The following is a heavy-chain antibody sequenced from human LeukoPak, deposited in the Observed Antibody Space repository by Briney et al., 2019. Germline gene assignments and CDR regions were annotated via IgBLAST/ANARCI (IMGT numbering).Heavy chain of an antibody. Sequence: GGSLRLSCAASGFTFNKYAMTWVRQAPGNGLDRVSAISTGGTTYYSGPVKGRFAISRDNSENTVFLKMNSLRADDTATYYCARDPGVIPVHYMDVWGRGTTVTVSS. CDR1: GFTFNKYA. V-gene: IGHV3-23*01. J-gene: IGHJ6*03. D-gene: IGHD3-16*02. CDR3: ARDPGVIPVHYMDV. CDR2: ISTGGTT.